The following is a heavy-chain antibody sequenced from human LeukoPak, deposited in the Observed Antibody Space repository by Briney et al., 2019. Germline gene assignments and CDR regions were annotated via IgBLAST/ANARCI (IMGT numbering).Heavy chain of an antibody. J-gene: IGHJ5*01. D-gene: IGHD3-3*01. Sequence: SETLSLTXTVSGGSISSYYWSWIRQPPGKGLEWIGYVYYSGSTNYNPSLKSRVTISVDTSKNQFSLKLSSVTAADTAVYYCARPRNTIFGVVIDSWGQGALVTVSS. CDR3: ARPRNTIFGVVIDS. CDR2: VYYSGST. V-gene: IGHV4-59*01. CDR1: GGSISSYY.